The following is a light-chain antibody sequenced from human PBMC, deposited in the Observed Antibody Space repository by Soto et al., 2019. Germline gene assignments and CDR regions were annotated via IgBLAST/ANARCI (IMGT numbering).Light chain of an antibody. CDR3: KQYSSYWT. Sequence: DIQMTQSPSTLSASVGDRVTITCLASQSVSSWVAWYQQKQRKAPKLLISKASSLESGVPSRFSGSGSGTEFTLTISSLQPDDLATYYCKQYSSYWTFGQGTKVEI. CDR2: KAS. CDR1: QSVSSW. V-gene: IGKV1-5*03. J-gene: IGKJ1*01.